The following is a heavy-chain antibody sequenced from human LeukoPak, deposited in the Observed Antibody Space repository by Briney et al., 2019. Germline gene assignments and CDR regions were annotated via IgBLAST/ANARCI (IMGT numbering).Heavy chain of an antibody. J-gene: IGHJ4*02. D-gene: IGHD2-15*01. V-gene: IGHV3-7*05. Sequence: PGGSLRLSCAASGFTFGTYWMTWIRQAPGKGLEWVANIKQDGKEKYYADSVKGRFTISRDNAKNSLYLQMNSLRADDTAVYYCASIAFRSADYWGQGTLVTVSS. CDR2: IKQDGKEK. CDR1: GFTFGTYW. CDR3: ASIAFRSADY.